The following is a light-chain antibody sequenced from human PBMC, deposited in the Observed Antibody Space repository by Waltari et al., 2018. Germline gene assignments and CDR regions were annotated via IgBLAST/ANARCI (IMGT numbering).Light chain of an antibody. J-gene: IGLJ2*01. V-gene: IGLV4-69*01. CDR2: IDGGGGH. CDR3: QTWDPDTVV. Sequence: QLAVTQSPSASASLGPSVKLTCTLSSEHSAYAIAWHQHQPEKGPRFLMKIDGGGGHPTGDGIPDRCSGFSSGAQRYLTISSLQYEDEAAYYCQTWDPDTVVFGGGTKLTV. CDR1: SEHSAYA.